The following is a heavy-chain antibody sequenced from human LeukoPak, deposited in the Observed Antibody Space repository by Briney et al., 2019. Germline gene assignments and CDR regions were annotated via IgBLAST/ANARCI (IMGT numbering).Heavy chain of an antibody. CDR1: GYSFTSYW. V-gene: IGHV5-51*01. CDR2: IYPGDSDT. Sequence: GESLKISCKGSGYSFTSYWIGWVRQMPGKGLEWMGIIYPGDSDTRYSPSFQGQVTISADKSISTAYLQWSSLKASDTAMYYCARRATYCSSTSCYTWSVPLPTAFDIWGQGTMVTVS. J-gene: IGHJ3*02. D-gene: IGHD2-2*02. CDR3: ARRATYCSSTSCYTWSVPLPTAFDI.